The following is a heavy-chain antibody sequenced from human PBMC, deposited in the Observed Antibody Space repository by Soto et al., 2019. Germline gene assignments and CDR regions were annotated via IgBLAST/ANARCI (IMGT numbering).Heavy chain of an antibody. J-gene: IGHJ4*02. V-gene: IGHV3-23*01. CDR3: AKDIAAAGYFDY. CDR2: ISGSGGST. CDR1: GFTFSSYA. Sequence: EVQLLESGGGLVQPGGSLRLSCAAAGFTFSSYAMSWVRQAPGKGLEWVSAISGSGGSTYYADSVKGRFTISRDNSKNTRYLQMNSLRAEDTAVYYCAKDIAAAGYFDYWGQGTLVTVSS. D-gene: IGHD6-13*01.